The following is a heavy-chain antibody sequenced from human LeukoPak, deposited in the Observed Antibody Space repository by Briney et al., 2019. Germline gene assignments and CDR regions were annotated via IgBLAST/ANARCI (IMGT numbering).Heavy chain of an antibody. Sequence: SGGSLRLSCAASGFTFSSYGMHWVRQAPGKGLEWVAVISYDGSNKYYADSVKGRFTISRDNSKNTLYLQMNSLRAEDTAVYYCAKDLAGGYSYGTTFDYWGQGTLVTVSS. V-gene: IGHV3-30*18. D-gene: IGHD5-18*01. CDR2: ISYDGSNK. CDR3: AKDLAGGYSYGTTFDY. J-gene: IGHJ4*02. CDR1: GFTFSSYG.